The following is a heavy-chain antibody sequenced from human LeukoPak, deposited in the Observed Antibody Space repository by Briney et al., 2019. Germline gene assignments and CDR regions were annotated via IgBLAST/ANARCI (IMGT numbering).Heavy chain of an antibody. Sequence: GGSLRLSCAASGFTFSSYSVNWVRQAPGKGLEWVSSISSSSSYIYYADSVKGRFTISRDNAKNSLYLQMNSLRAEDTAVYYCAREKAAAGLEGIDYWGQGALVTVSS. CDR1: GFTFSSYS. V-gene: IGHV3-21*01. CDR2: ISSSSSYI. D-gene: IGHD6-25*01. CDR3: AREKAAAGLEGIDY. J-gene: IGHJ4*02.